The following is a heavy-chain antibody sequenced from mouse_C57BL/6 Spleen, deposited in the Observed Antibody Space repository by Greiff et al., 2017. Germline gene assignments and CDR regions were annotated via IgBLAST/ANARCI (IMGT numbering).Heavy chain of an antibody. D-gene: IGHD1-1*02. CDR2: ISYDGSN. J-gene: IGHJ2*01. Sequence: EVQLQESGPGLVKPSQSLSLTCSVTGYSITSGYYWNWNRQFPGNKLEWMGYISYDGSNNYKPSLKNRISITRDTSKNQFFLKLNSVTTEDTATYYCARALTMVFDYWGQGTTLTVSS. CDR1: GYSITSGYY. V-gene: IGHV3-6*01. CDR3: ARALTMVFDY.